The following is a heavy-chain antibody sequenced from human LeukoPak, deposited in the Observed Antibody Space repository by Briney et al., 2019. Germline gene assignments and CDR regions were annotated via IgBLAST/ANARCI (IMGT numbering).Heavy chain of an antibody. J-gene: IGHJ6*02. CDR3: ARAVPDFWSGYYRYYYGMDV. D-gene: IGHD3-3*01. V-gene: IGHV3-7*01. CDR2: IKRDGSEK. Sequence: GGSLRLSCAASGFTFSSYWMSWVRQAPGKGLEWVANIKRDGSEKYYVDSVKGRFTISRDNAKNSLYLQMNSLRAEDTAVYYCARAVPDFWSGYYRYYYGMDVWGQGTTVTVSS. CDR1: GFTFSSYW.